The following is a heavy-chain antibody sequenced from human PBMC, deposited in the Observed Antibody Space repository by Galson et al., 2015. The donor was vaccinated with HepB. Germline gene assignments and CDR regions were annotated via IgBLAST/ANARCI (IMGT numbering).Heavy chain of an antibody. CDR2: IDPSDSYT. CDR1: GYSFLNYW. Sequence: QSGAEVKKPGESLRISCKGSGYSFLNYWISWVRQMPGKGLEWMGRIDPSDSYTNYSPSFQGHVTISADKSINIAYLQWRSLKASDTAIYYCARGLGLGMEVWGQGTTVTASS. CDR3: ARGLGLGMEV. V-gene: IGHV5-10-1*01. J-gene: IGHJ6*01. D-gene: IGHD3-16*01.